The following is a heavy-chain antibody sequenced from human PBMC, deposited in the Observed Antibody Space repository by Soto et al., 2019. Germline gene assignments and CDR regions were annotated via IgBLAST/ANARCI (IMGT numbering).Heavy chain of an antibody. CDR1: GGSFSGYY. V-gene: IGHV4-34*01. CDR3: AVGWESITMVRGSTYYYYGMDV. D-gene: IGHD3-10*01. CDR2: INHSGST. J-gene: IGHJ6*02. Sequence: SETLSLTCAVYGGSFSGYYWSWIRQPPGKGLKWIGEINHSGSTNYNPSLKSRVTISVDTSKNQFSLKLSSVTAADTAVYYCAVGWESITMVRGSTYYYYGMDVWGQGTTVT.